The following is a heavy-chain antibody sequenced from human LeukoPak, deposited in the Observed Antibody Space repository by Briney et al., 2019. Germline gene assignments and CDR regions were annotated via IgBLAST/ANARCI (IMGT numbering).Heavy chain of an antibody. V-gene: IGHV3-30-3*01. J-gene: IGHJ4*02. CDR2: ISYDGSNK. CDR1: GFTFSSYA. CDR3: ASPGSSGWYVQSDY. D-gene: IGHD6-19*01. Sequence: GGSLRLSCAASGFTFSSYAMHWVRQAPGKGLEWVAVISYDGSNKYYADSVKGRFTISRDNSKNTLYLQMNSLRAEDTAVYYCASPGSSGWYVQSDYWGQGTLVTVSS.